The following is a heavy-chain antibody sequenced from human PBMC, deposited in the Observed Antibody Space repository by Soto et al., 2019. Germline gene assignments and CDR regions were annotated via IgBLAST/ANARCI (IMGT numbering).Heavy chain of an antibody. Sequence: QVQLVQSASEVKKPGSSAKVSCKASGDTFSNYAFSWVRQAPGQGLEWMGGIIPIIGTATYAEKFQGRVTINADESTTTVYLELSRLRSEDTALYYCARVRSGTYFGVFYNGMDVWGQGTVVTVSS. J-gene: IGHJ6*02. D-gene: IGHD1-26*01. CDR1: GDTFSNYA. CDR3: ARVRSGTYFGVFYNGMDV. CDR2: IIPIIGTA. V-gene: IGHV1-69*01.